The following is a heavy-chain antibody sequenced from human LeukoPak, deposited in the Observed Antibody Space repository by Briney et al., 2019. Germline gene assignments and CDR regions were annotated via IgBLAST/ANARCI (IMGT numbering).Heavy chain of an antibody. J-gene: IGHJ4*02. D-gene: IGHD6-13*01. V-gene: IGHV3-15*01. CDR2: IKSKTDGGTT. Sequence: PGGSLRLSCAASGFTFSIAWMTWVRQAPGKGLEWVGRIKSKTDGGTTDYAAPVKGRFTISRDDSKNTLSLQMNSPKTEDTAVYYCTTMRAAAGLFDYWGQGTLVTVSS. CDR3: TTMRAAAGLFDY. CDR1: GFTFSIAW.